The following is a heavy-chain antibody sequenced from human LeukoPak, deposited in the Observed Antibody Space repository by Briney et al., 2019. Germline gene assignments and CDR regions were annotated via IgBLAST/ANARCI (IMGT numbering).Heavy chain of an antibody. J-gene: IGHJ4*02. CDR1: GYTFTAYY. CDR2: INPNSDGT. Sequence: ASVKLSCKASGYTFTAYYMHWVRQAPGHGLEWMGWINPNSDGTNYSQKFQGRVTMTRATSITTAHMKLSRLRSDYTAVYHCARCHAVISSWYLSYWGQGALVTVSS. D-gene: IGHD6-13*01. V-gene: IGHV1-2*02. CDR3: ARCHAVISSWYLSY.